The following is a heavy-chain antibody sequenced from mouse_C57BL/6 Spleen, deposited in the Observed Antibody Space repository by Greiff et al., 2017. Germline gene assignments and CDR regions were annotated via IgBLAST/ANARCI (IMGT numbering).Heavy chain of an antibody. J-gene: IGHJ3*01. Sequence: QVQLQQPGAELVRPGSSVKLSCKASGYTFTSYWMHWVKQRPIQGLEWIGNIDPSDSETHYNQKFKDKATLTVDKSSSTAYMQLSSLTSEDSAVYYCARGDSSGWFAYWGQGTLVTVSA. CDR2: IDPSDSET. V-gene: IGHV1-52*01. D-gene: IGHD3-2*02. CDR1: GYTFTSYW. CDR3: ARGDSSGWFAY.